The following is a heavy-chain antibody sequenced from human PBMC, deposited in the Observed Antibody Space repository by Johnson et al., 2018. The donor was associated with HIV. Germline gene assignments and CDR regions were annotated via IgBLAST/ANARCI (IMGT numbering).Heavy chain of an antibody. Sequence: QVQLVESGGGVVRPGGSLRLSCAASGFTFDDYGMSWVRQAPGKGLEWVAVISYHGSNAYYADSVKGRFTISRDNSKNTLYLQMNSLRPEDTAVYYCATERAVVSANAFDIWGQGTMVTVSS. CDR1: GFTFDDYG. J-gene: IGHJ3*02. D-gene: IGHD4-23*01. CDR2: ISYHGSNA. CDR3: ATERAVVSANAFDI. V-gene: IGHV3-30*03.